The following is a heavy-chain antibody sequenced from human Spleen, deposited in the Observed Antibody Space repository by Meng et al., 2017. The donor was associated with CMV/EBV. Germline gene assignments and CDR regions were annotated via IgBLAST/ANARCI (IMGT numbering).Heavy chain of an antibody. V-gene: IGHV4-39*07. CDR1: GGSLSGYY. J-gene: IGHJ4*02. D-gene: IGHD1-26*01. CDR2: IYYTGTT. Sequence: SETLSLTCAVYGGSLSGYYWGWIRQFPGEGLEWIGSIYYTGTTYYNPSLKSRVTISIDTSKNQFSLKLSSVTAADTAVYYCARVAIVGATLYFDYWGQGTLVTVSS. CDR3: ARVAIVGATLYFDY.